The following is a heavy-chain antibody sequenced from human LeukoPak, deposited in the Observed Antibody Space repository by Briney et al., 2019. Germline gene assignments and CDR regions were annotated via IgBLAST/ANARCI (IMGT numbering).Heavy chain of an antibody. D-gene: IGHD4-11*01. CDR1: GGTFSSYA. CDR2: IIPIFGTA. Sequence: ASVKVSRKASGGTFSSYAISWVRQAPGQGLEWMGGIIPIFGTANYAQKFQGRVTITTDESTSTAYMELSSLRSEDTAVYYCARDSNYERGYNWFDPWGQGTLVTVSS. CDR3: ARDSNYERGYNWFDP. V-gene: IGHV1-69*05. J-gene: IGHJ5*02.